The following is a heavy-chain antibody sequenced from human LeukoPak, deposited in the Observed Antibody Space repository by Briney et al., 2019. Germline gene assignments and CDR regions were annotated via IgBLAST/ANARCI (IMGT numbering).Heavy chain of an antibody. CDR2: IYYSGST. CDR1: GGSISSGGYY. J-gene: IGHJ4*02. D-gene: IGHD6-6*01. V-gene: IGHV4-31*03. CDR3: ARGGGSSSIASSLDRGVFDY. Sequence: SQTLSLTCTVSGGSISSGGYYWSWIRKHPGKGLEWIGYIYYSGSTYYNPSLKSRVTISVDTSKNQFSLKLSSVTAADTAVYYCARGGGSSSIASSLDRGVFDYWGQGTLVTVSS.